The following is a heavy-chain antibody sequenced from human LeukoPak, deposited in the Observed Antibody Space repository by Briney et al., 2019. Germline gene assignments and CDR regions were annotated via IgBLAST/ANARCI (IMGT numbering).Heavy chain of an antibody. CDR1: GGTFGSYA. CDR2: IIPIFGTA. D-gene: IGHD3-22*01. Sequence: SVKVSCKASGGTFGSYAISWVRQAPGQGLEWMGGIIPIFGTANYAQKFQGRVTITADESTSTAYMELSSLRSEDTAVYYCARAKAYYYDSRALDAFDIWGQGTMVTVSS. V-gene: IGHV1-69*13. J-gene: IGHJ3*02. CDR3: ARAKAYYYDSRALDAFDI.